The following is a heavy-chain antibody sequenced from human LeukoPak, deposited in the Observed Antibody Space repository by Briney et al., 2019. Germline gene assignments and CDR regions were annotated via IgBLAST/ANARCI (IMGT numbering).Heavy chain of an antibody. Sequence: GGSLRLSCAASGFTFSSYWMSWVRQAPGKGLEWVANIKQDGSEKYYVDSVKGRFTISRDNAKNSLYLQMNSLRAEDTALYYCARATHYYDSSGYYYYYYYMDVWGKGTTVTVSS. CDR1: GFTFSSYW. D-gene: IGHD3-22*01. CDR2: IKQDGSEK. CDR3: ARATHYYDSSGYYYYYYYMDV. J-gene: IGHJ6*03. V-gene: IGHV3-7*03.